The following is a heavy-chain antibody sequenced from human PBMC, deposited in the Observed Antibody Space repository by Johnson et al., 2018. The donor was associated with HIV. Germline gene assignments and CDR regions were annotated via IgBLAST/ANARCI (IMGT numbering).Heavy chain of an antibody. J-gene: IGHJ3*02. V-gene: IGHV3-30*02. CDR2: TRYDGSST. CDR1: GFTFSYYG. D-gene: IGHD1-26*01. CDR3: ARDSDKWELRPGAFDI. Sequence: QVQLVESGGGVVQPGRSLRLSCATSGFTFSYYGLHWVRQAPGVGLEWVAFTRYDGSSTSYADSVKGRFTISRDNAKNTLYLQMNSLRAEDTAVYYCARDSDKWELRPGAFDIWGQGTMVTVSS.